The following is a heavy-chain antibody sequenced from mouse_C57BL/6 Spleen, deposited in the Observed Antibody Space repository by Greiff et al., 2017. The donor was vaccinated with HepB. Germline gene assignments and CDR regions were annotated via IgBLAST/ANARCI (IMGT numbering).Heavy chain of an antibody. CDR3: ARHRDYGSRSYWYFDV. J-gene: IGHJ1*03. D-gene: IGHD1-1*01. CDR2: IWSDGST. CDR1: GFSLTSYG. Sequence: VQRVESGPGLVAPSQSLSITCTVSGFSLTSYGVHWVRQPPGKGLEWLVVIWSDGSTTYNSALKSRLSISKDNSKSQVFLKMNSLQTDDTAMYYCARHRDYGSRSYWYFDVWGTGTTVTVSS. V-gene: IGHV2-6-1*01.